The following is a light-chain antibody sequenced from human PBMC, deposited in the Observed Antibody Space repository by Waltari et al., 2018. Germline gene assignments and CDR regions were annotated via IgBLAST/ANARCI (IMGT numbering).Light chain of an antibody. Sequence: DIVMTQSPDSLAVSLGERATTNCKSSQSVLYSSNNKNYLAWYPQKPGQPPKLLIYWASNRESGVPDRFSGSGSGTDFTLTISSLQAEDVAVYYCQQYYSSRTFGQGTKVEIK. J-gene: IGKJ1*01. CDR2: WAS. CDR1: QSVLYSSNNKNY. CDR3: QQYYSSRT. V-gene: IGKV4-1*01.